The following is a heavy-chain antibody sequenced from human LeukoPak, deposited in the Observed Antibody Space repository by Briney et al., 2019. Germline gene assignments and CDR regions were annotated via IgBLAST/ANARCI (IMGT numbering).Heavy chain of an antibody. CDR2: ISYDGSNK. V-gene: IGHV3-30*15. CDR1: GSTFKTYA. Sequence: GRSLRLSCAASGSTFKTYAMHWFRQAPGKGLEWVAVISYDGSNKYYADSVEGRFTISRDNSKNTLFLQMSSLRAEDTAVYYCARDNNWGSTHYWGQGTLVTVSS. D-gene: IGHD7-27*01. CDR3: ARDNNWGSTHY. J-gene: IGHJ4*02.